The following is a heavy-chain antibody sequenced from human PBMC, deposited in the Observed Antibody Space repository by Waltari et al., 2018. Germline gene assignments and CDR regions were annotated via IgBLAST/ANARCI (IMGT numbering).Heavy chain of an antibody. CDR1: GFTFNNYW. D-gene: IGHD4-17*01. J-gene: IGHJ3*02. V-gene: IGHV3-7*01. CDR3: ARRPYGDYRGALDI. CDR2: TKQDGSEK. Sequence: EEQLVVSGGALVQPGGSLRLSCAASGFTFNNYWLTWVRQAPGKGLEGVASTKQDGSEKYYVDSVEGRFTISRDNAKSSLYLQMSSLRAEDTAVYYCARRPYGDYRGALDIWGQGTTVTVSS.